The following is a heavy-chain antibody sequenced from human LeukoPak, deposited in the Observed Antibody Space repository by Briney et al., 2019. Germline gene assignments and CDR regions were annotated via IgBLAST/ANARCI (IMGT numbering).Heavy chain of an antibody. CDR1: GFTFDDYA. V-gene: IGHV3-9*01. Sequence: GGSLRLSCAASGFTFDDYAMHWVRQAPGKGLEWVSGISWNSGSIGYADSVKGRFTISRDNAKNSLYLQMNSLRAEDTALYYCAKGGGSLISAFDIWGQGTMVTVSS. CDR2: ISWNSGSI. D-gene: IGHD2-15*01. J-gene: IGHJ3*02. CDR3: AKGGGSLISAFDI.